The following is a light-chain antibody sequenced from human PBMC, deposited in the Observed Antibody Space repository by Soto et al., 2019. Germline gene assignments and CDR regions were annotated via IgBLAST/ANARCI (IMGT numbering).Light chain of an antibody. Sequence: EIVLTQSPGTLSLSPGERATLSCRASQSVSSSYLAWYQQKPGQAPRLLIYSTSNRATGTPDRFSGSGSGTDFTLTISRLEPEDFAVYYCQQYGSPPITFGQGTKVDI. V-gene: IGKV3-20*01. CDR3: QQYGSPPIT. CDR1: QSVSSSY. CDR2: STS. J-gene: IGKJ1*01.